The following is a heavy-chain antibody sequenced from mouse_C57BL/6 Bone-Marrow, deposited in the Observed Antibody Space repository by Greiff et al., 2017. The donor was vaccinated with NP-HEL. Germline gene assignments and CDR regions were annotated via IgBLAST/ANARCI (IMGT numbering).Heavy chain of an antibody. V-gene: IGHV1-47*01. D-gene: IGHD3-2*02. Sequence: VQRVESGAELVKPGASVKMSCKASGYTFTTYPLEWMKQNHGKSLEWIGNFHPYNDDTKYNEKFKGKATLTVEKSSSQVYLELSRLTSDDSAVYYCARRRQLRLPYFDYWGQGTTLTVSS. CDR3: ARRRQLRLPYFDY. CDR1: GYTFTTYP. J-gene: IGHJ2*01. CDR2: FHPYNDDT.